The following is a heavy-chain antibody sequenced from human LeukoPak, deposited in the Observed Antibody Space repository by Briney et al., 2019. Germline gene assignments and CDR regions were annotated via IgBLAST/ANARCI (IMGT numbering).Heavy chain of an antibody. CDR1: GYTFTSYG. CDR3: ARSLSVAGLEGFDY. J-gene: IGHJ4*02. Sequence: ASVKVSCKASGYTFTSYGITWVRQAPGQGLEWMGWISAYNGDTNSAQKFQGRVTMTTDTSTSTAYMELRSLRSDDTAVYYCARSLSVAGLEGFDYWGQGTLVTVSS. V-gene: IGHV1-18*01. D-gene: IGHD6-19*01. CDR2: ISAYNGDT.